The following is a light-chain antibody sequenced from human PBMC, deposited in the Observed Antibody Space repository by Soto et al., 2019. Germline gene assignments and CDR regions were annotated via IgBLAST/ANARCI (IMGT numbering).Light chain of an antibody. Sequence: IQMTQSPSTLSASVGDRVTITCRASQSISGWLAWYQQKPGKAPKFLIYDASSLESGVPSRFSGSGSGTEFSLTISSLQPDDLATYYCQQYNSYLTFGGGTKVDIK. J-gene: IGKJ4*01. V-gene: IGKV1-5*01. CDR3: QQYNSYLT. CDR2: DAS. CDR1: QSISGW.